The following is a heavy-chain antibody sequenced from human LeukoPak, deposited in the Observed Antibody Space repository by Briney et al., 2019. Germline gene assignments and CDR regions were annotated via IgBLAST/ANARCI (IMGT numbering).Heavy chain of an antibody. CDR2: INPNSGGT. D-gene: IGHD3-22*01. Sequence: ASVKVSCKASGYTFTGYYMHWVRQAPGQGLEWMGWINPNSGGTNYAQKFQGRVTMTRDTSISTAYMELSRLRSDDTAVYYCARDQSPPLGYYDSSGYFGFDYWGQGTLVTVSS. J-gene: IGHJ4*02. CDR1: GYTFTGYY. CDR3: ARDQSPPLGYYDSSGYFGFDY. V-gene: IGHV1-2*02.